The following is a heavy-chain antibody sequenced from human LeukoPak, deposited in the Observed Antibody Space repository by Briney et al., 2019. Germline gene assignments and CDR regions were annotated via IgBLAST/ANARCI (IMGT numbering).Heavy chain of an antibody. D-gene: IGHD5-24*01. CDR1: GGSISSCGYY. Sequence: SETLSLTCTVSGGSISSCGYYWIWIRQHPGKGLEWIGYIYYSGSTYYNPSLKSRVTISVDTYKNQFSLKLSSVTAADTAVYYCARGRRDSYNRIFDYWGQGTLVTVSS. J-gene: IGHJ4*02. CDR3: ARGRRDSYNRIFDY. V-gene: IGHV4-31*03. CDR2: IYYSGST.